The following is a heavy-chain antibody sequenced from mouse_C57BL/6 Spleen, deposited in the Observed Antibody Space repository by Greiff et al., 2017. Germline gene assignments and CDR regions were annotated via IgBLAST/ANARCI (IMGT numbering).Heavy chain of an antibody. CDR1: GFTFSDYY. V-gene: IGHV5-16*01. J-gene: IGHJ1*03. CDR3: ARGGGSSYVPHWYFDV. Sequence: EVKLMESEGGLVQPGSSMKLSCTASGFTFSDYYMAWVRQVPEKGLEWVANINYDGSSTYYLDSLKSRFIISRDNAKNILYLQMSSLKSEDTATYYCARGGGSSYVPHWYFDVWGTGTTVTVSS. CDR2: INYDGSST. D-gene: IGHD1-1*01.